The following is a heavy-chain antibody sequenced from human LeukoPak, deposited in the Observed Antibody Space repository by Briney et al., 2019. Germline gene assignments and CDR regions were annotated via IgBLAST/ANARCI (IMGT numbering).Heavy chain of an antibody. D-gene: IGHD4-17*01. J-gene: IGHJ4*02. CDR1: GGSISSSYYY. Sequence: SETLSLTCTVSGGSISSSYYYWGWIRQPPGKGLEWIGSIYYSGSTYYNPSLKSRVTISVDTSKNQFSLKLRSVTAADTAVYYCARTAGDYGDSTLFDYWGQGTLVTVSS. CDR3: ARTAGDYGDSTLFDY. CDR2: IYYSGST. V-gene: IGHV4-39*01.